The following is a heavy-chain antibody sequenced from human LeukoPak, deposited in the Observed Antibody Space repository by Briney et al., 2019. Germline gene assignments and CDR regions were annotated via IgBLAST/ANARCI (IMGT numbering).Heavy chain of an antibody. V-gene: IGHV3-23*01. D-gene: IGHD6-19*01. Sequence: GGSLRLSCAASGFTFSNSAMSWVRQAPGKGLEWVSTLSGSGITTYYADSVKGRFTISRDNSKNTLYLQMNTLRAEDSALYYCGKGIYSSGWSYFDYWGHGTLVTVSS. CDR1: GFTFSNSA. CDR3: GKGIYSSGWSYFDY. J-gene: IGHJ4*01. CDR2: LSGSGITT.